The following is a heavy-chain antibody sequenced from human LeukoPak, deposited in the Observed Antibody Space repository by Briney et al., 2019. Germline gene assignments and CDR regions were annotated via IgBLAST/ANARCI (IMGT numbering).Heavy chain of an antibody. Sequence: PSETLSLTCAVYGGSFSGYYWSWIRQPPGKGLEWIGEINHSGSTNYNPSLKSRVTISVDTSKNQFSLKLSSVIAADTAVYYCARGSGSCLDYWGQRTLVTVSS. J-gene: IGHJ4*02. D-gene: IGHD3-10*01. V-gene: IGHV4-34*01. CDR2: INHSGST. CDR3: ARGSGSCLDY. CDR1: GGSFSGYY.